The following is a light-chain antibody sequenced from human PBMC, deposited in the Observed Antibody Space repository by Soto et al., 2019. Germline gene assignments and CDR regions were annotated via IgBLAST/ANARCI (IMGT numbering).Light chain of an antibody. CDR3: QQFSSYPLT. CDR1: QSISSY. V-gene: IGKV1-39*01. J-gene: IGKJ4*01. Sequence: DIQMTQSPSSLSASVGGRVTITCRASQSISSYLNWYQQKPGKAPKLLIYAASSLQSGVPSRFSGSGSGTDFTLTISRLEPEDFAVYYCQQFSSYPLTFGGGTKVDIK. CDR2: AAS.